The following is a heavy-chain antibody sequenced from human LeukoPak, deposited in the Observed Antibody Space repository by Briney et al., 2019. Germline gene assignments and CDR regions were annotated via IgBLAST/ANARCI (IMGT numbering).Heavy chain of an antibody. CDR3: ARDTMVRGRNTGMDV. V-gene: IGHV1-69*13. D-gene: IGHD3-10*01. CDR1: GGTFSSYA. J-gene: IGHJ6*02. Sequence: SVKVSCKASGGTFSSYAISWVRQAPGQGLEWMGGIIPIFGTANYAQKFQGRVTITADESTSTAYMELSSLRSEDTAVYYCARDTMVRGRNTGMDVWGQGTAVTVSS. CDR2: IIPIFGTA.